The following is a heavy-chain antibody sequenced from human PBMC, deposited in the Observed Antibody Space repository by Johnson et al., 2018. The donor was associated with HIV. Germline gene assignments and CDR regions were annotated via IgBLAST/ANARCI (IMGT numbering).Heavy chain of an antibody. Sequence: QVQLVESGGGVVQPGRSLRLSCAASGFTFSSYGMHWVRQAPGKGLEWVAVIWYDGSNKYYADSVKGRFTISRDNSKNTLYLQMNSLRAEDTAVYYCAKGMGELLRIDEFDIWGQGTMVTVSS. CDR3: AKGMGELLRIDEFDI. J-gene: IGHJ3*02. CDR2: IWYDGSNK. CDR1: GFTFSSYG. D-gene: IGHD1-26*01. V-gene: IGHV3-33*06.